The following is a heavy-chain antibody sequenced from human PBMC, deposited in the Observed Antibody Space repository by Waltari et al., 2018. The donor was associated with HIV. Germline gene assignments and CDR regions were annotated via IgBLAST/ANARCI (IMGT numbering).Heavy chain of an antibody. CDR3: ARQMTFYDALDI. CDR1: GYTFTDYY. V-gene: IGHV1-2*02. J-gene: IGHJ3*02. CDR2: IYPNSGDT. Sequence: ASVKVSCKTSGYTFTDYYIHWVRQAPGQGPEWMGWIYPNSGDTHFAEKFQGRVTLTRDTSIRTAYVEVSNLRSDDTAVYYCARQMTFYDALDIWGQGTMVSVSS.